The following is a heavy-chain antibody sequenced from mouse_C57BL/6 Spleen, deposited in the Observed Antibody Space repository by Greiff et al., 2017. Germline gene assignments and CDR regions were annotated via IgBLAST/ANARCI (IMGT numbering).Heavy chain of an antibody. V-gene: IGHV1-59*01. D-gene: IGHD1-1*01. CDR2: IDPSDSYT. CDR1: GYTFTSYW. CDR3: ARRHYYGSSYGDY. Sequence: VQLQQPGAELVRPGTSVKLSCKASGYTFTSYWMHWVKQRPGQGLEWIGVIDPSDSYTNYNQKFKGKATLTVDTSSSTAYMQLSSLTSEDSAVYYCARRHYYGSSYGDYWGQGTTLTVSS. J-gene: IGHJ2*01.